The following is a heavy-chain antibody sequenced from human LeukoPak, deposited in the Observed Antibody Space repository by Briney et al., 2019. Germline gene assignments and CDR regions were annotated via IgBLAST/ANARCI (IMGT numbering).Heavy chain of an antibody. D-gene: IGHD5-18*01. CDR3: ARQTNTAMGYYYYYYMDV. V-gene: IGHV3-20*04. CDR1: GFTFDDYG. Sequence: GGSLRLSCAASGFTFDDYGMSWVRQAPGKGLEWVSDINWNGGSTGYADSVKGRFTISRDNAKNSLYLQMNSLRAEDTAVYYCARQTNTAMGYYYYYYMDVWGKGTTVTISS. J-gene: IGHJ6*03. CDR2: INWNGGST.